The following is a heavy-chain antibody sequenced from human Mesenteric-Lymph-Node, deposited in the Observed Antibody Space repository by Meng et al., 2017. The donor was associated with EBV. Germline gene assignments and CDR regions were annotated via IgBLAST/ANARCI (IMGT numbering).Heavy chain of an antibody. CDR2: VYYRGIS. CDR3: ATGADYFGWGRNYFDF. Sequence: QAQEGGRVLVKPSDPLLPRPAVCGVPSSKGAYYCNCRRQPPEKGLQWIGSVYYRGISYFNPSLGSRLSISVDASKNHFSLKLTSVAAADTAVYYCATGADYFGWGRNYFDFWGLGTLVTVSS. CDR1: GVPSSKGAYY. D-gene: IGHD3-10*01. V-gene: IGHV4-30-4*01. J-gene: IGHJ4*02.